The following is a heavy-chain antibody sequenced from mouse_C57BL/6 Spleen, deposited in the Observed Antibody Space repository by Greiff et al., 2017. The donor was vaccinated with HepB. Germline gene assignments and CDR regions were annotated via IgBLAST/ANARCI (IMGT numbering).Heavy chain of an antibody. CDR1: GYTFTDYY. Sequence: EVQLQQSGPELVKPGASVKISCKASGYTFTDYYMNWVKQSHGKSLEWIGDINPNNGGTSYNQKFKGKATLTVDKSSSTAYMELRSLTSEDSAVYYCARRGPLTGLYYYAMDYWGQGTSVTVSS. J-gene: IGHJ4*01. V-gene: IGHV1-26*01. CDR3: ARRGPLTGLYYYAMDY. CDR2: INPNNGGT. D-gene: IGHD4-1*01.